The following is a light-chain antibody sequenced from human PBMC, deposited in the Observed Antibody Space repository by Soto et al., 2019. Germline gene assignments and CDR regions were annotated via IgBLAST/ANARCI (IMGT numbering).Light chain of an antibody. J-gene: IGLJ2*01. CDR3: SSKTSTSTYVV. V-gene: IGLV2-14*01. Sequence: QSALTQPASVSGSPGQSITISCTGTSSDGGGFNYVSWYQHYPGKAPKVMIYEVSNRPSGVSNRFSGSKSGNTASLTISGLQAEDEADYYCSSKTSTSTYVVFGGGTKLTVL. CDR2: EVS. CDR1: SSDGGGFNY.